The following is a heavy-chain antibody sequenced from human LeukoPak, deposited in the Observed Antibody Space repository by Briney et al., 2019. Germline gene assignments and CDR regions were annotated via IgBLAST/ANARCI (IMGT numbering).Heavy chain of an antibody. D-gene: IGHD6-19*01. Sequence: SETLSLTCTVSGGSISSYYWSWIRQPPGKGLEWIGYIYYSGSTNYSPSLKSRVTISVDTSKNQFSLQLNSVTPEDTAVYYCARAAAGTEGWFDYWGQGTLVTVSS. J-gene: IGHJ4*02. CDR1: GGSISSYY. CDR2: IYYSGST. CDR3: ARAAAGTEGWFDY. V-gene: IGHV4-59*12.